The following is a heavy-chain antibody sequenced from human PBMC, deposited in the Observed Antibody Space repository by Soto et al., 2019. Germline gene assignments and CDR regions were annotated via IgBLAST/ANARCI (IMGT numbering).Heavy chain of an antibody. D-gene: IGHD2-2*01. CDR3: ANDQVPAAMIYAMDV. J-gene: IGHJ6*02. V-gene: IGHV3-23*01. CDR2: ISGSGGST. Sequence: PGGSLRLSCAASGFTFSSYAMSWVRQAPGKGLEWVSAISGSGGSTYYADSVKGRFTISRDNSKNTLYLQMNSLRAEDTAVYYCANDQVPAAMIYAMDVCGHGTTVTAP. CDR1: GFTFSSYA.